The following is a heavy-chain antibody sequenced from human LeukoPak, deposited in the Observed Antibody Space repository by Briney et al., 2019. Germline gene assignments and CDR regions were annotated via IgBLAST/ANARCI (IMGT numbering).Heavy chain of an antibody. Sequence: SETLSLSCTVSGDSIYSSSYCWSWIRQPPGKRLAWLGGLYYSGNTYNNPSLKSPVTILVDTSKNHFSLKLDCVTTADTPAYFCARHVTYYDCSGYQVDAFDIWRQGTMVTVSS. V-gene: IGHV4-39*01. CDR1: GDSIYSSSYC. CDR3: ARHVTYYDCSGYQVDAFDI. J-gene: IGHJ3*02. D-gene: IGHD3-22*01. CDR2: LYYSGNT.